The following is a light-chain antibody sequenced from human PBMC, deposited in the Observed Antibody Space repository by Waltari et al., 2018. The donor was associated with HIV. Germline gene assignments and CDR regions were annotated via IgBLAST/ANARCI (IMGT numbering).Light chain of an antibody. CDR2: WAS. CDR3: QQYFRIPPT. CDR1: RSILYSSDTRNY. Sequence: DIVMTQSPDSLPVSLGERATINCTSSRSILYSSDTRNYLAGNQQKPRQPPKLLISWASTREAGVPDRFTGSGSGTDFTLTITGLQAEDVAVYHCQQYFRIPPTFGGGTKVEIK. J-gene: IGKJ4*01. V-gene: IGKV4-1*01.